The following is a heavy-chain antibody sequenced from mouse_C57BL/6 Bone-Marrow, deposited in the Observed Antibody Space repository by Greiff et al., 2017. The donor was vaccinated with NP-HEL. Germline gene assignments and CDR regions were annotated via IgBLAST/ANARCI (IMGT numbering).Heavy chain of an antibody. Sequence: VQGVESGAELVRPGASVTLSCKASGYTFTDYEMHWVKQTPVHGLEWIGAIDPETGGTAYNQKFKGKAILTADKSSSTAYMELRSLTSEDSAVYYCTLWDRDYWGQGTTLTVSS. CDR3: TLWDRDY. D-gene: IGHD4-1*01. CDR1: GYTFTDYE. J-gene: IGHJ2*01. CDR2: IDPETGGT. V-gene: IGHV1-15*01.